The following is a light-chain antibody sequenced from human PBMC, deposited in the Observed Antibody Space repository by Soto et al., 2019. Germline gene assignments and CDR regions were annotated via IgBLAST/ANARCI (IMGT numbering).Light chain of an antibody. Sequence: QSVLTQPPSVSGAPGQTVTISCTGTSANIGAAYNVDWYQQLPGTAPKLLVYGNNKRPSGVPARFSGSKSGTSASLAIAGLQAEDEGDYYCQSYESSLSGYVFGTGTKVTVL. J-gene: IGLJ1*01. CDR3: QSYESSLSGYV. V-gene: IGLV1-40*01. CDR2: GNN. CDR1: SANIGAAYN.